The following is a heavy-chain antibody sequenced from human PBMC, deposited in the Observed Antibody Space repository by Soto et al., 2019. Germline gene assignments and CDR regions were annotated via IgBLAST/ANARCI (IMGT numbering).Heavy chain of an antibody. D-gene: IGHD6-13*01. Sequence: EVQLVQSGAEVKKPGESLRISCKGSGYSFTSYWISWVRQMPGKGLEWMGRIDPSDYYTNYSPSFQGHVTISDDKSISTAYLQWSSLKASATAMYYCARLQAAAGDNDLTFDYWGQGTLVTVSS. CDR2: IDPSDYYT. CDR1: GYSFTSYW. V-gene: IGHV5-10-1*01. J-gene: IGHJ4*02. CDR3: ARLQAAAGDNDLTFDY.